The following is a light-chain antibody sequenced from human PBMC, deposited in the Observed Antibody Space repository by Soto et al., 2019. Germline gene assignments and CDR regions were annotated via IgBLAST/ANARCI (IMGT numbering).Light chain of an antibody. V-gene: IGLV2-23*01. CDR3: CSYAGSRTYL. J-gene: IGLJ1*01. CDR2: EGT. CDR1: SGDVGSYNF. Sequence: QSALCLPASVSGSPGQSITISCTGTSGDVGSYNFVSWYQQQPGKAPKLLIYEGTQRPSGVSNRFSGSKSGNTASLTISGLQADDEADYYCCSYAGSRTYLFGTGTNSPS.